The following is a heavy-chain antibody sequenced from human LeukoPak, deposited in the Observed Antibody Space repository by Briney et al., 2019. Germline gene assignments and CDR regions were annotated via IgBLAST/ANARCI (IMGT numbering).Heavy chain of an antibody. CDR1: GFTFSSDA. Sequence: GGSLRLSCAASGFTFSSDAMSWVRQAPGKGLEWVSVISGGGGSTYYADSVKGRFTISRDNSKNTLYLQMNSLRAEDTAVYYCANRGVAGVFDYWGQGTLVTVSS. J-gene: IGHJ4*02. D-gene: IGHD6-19*01. CDR3: ANRGVAGVFDY. CDR2: ISGGGGST. V-gene: IGHV3-23*01.